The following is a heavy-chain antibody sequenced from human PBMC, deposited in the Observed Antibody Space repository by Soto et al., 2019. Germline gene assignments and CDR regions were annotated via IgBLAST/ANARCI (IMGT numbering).Heavy chain of an antibody. D-gene: IGHD2-15*01. CDR2: IYPDDSDT. Sequence: PGESLKISCKGSENTFSSYWIAWVRQLPGKGLECMGIIYPDDSDTRYSPSFQGQVTISVDKSITTAYLQWSSLKASDTAMYYCARSSGGGSHLWFDHWGQGTQVTVSS. CDR3: ARSSGGGSHLWFDH. CDR1: ENTFSSYW. V-gene: IGHV5-51*01. J-gene: IGHJ5*02.